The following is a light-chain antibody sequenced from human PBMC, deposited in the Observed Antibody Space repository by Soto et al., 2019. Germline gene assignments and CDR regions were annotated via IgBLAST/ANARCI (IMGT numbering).Light chain of an antibody. CDR1: QGISSY. CDR2: AAS. Sequence: AIRMTQSPSSLSASTGDRVTITCRASQGISSYLSWYQQKPGKAPKRLIYAASTLQSEVPSRFSGSGSGTDFTLTISCLQSEDVATYSCQQYYSYPFTFGQGTRLEI. CDR3: QQYYSYPFT. V-gene: IGKV1-8*01. J-gene: IGKJ5*01.